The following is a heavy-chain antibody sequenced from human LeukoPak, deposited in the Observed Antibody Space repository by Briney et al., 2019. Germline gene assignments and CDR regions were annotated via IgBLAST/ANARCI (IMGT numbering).Heavy chain of an antibody. CDR1: GFTLRSNY. V-gene: IGHV3-66*01. CDR3: ARDPYDSTESVRWFDP. J-gene: IGHJ5*02. CDR2: VYRAGDT. Sequence: PGGSLTLSCAAFGFTLRSNYMSWVRQPPGKGLERGAVVYRAGDTYYSDSVKRIFTISRHDSKNTLYLQMNPVTVEYAPVYYGARDPYDSTESVRWFDPWGQGTLVTVSS. D-gene: IGHD3-9*01.